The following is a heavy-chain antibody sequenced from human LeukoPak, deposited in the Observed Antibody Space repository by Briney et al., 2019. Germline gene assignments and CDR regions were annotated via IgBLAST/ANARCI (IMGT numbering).Heavy chain of an antibody. V-gene: IGHV1-8*01. J-gene: IGHJ4*02. CDR1: GYTFTSYD. D-gene: IGHD2-15*01. CDR2: MNPNSGNT. CDR3: ARGLGRGGGSQKRYYFDY. Sequence: ASVKVSCKASGYTFTSYDINWVRQATGQGLEWMGWMNPNSGNTGYAQKFQGRVTMTRNTSINTAYMELSSLRSEDTAVYYCARGLGRGGGSQKRYYFDYWGQGTLVTVSS.